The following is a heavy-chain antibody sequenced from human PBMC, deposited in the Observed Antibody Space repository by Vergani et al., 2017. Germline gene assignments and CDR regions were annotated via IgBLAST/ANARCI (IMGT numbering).Heavy chain of an antibody. CDR2: ISARYPST. Sequence: EVQLLQSGGGVIQPGGSVRLSCAASGFTFSACPMTWVRQAPGKGLEWVSAISARYPSTYYADSVKGRFTISRDNSKNMLYLQMNSLRAEDTAVYYCAREGGEYDKEALDVWGQGTKVTVTS. V-gene: IGHV3-23*01. CDR3: AREGGEYDKEALDV. D-gene: IGHD4-17*01. J-gene: IGHJ3*01. CDR1: GFTFSACP.